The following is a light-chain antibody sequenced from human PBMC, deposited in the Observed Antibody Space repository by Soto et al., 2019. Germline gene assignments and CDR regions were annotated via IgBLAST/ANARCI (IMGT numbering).Light chain of an antibody. J-gene: IGKJ1*01. Sequence: EIVLTQSPATLSLSPGEIATLSCSASQSVSSYLAWYQQKPGQAPRLLIYGASTRATGIPASFIGNGSGTEFTLTASSLQPEDFAVYYCQQYNNWPPWTLGQGTKVDIK. CDR2: GAS. V-gene: IGKV3-15*01. CDR3: QQYNNWPPWT. CDR1: QSVSSY.